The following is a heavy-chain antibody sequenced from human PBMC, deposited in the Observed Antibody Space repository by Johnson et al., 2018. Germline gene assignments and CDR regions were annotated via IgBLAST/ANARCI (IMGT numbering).Heavy chain of an antibody. CDR3: GKDRGAAAGYYYYDGMDG. CDR1: GFTFGDYA. J-gene: IGHJ6*02. D-gene: IGHD6-13*01. V-gene: IGHV3-30-3*02. Sequence: VQLVESGGGLVKPGRSPTLSCTASGFTFGDYAMSWFRQAPGKGLEWVAVISFDGSNEDNADSVKGLFTLSSDNSKTTLYLKMNSLGVEDTAVYYSGKDRGAAAGYYYYDGMDGWGQGTTVTGSS. CDR2: ISFDGSNE.